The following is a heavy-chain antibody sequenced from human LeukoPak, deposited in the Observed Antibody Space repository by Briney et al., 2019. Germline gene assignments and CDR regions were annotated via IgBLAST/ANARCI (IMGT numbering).Heavy chain of an antibody. D-gene: IGHD1-26*01. CDR2: MNPNSGNT. Sequence: GASVKVSCKASGYTFTSYDINWVRQATGQGLEWMGWMNPNSGNTGYAQKFQGRVTMTRNTSLSTAYMELSSLRSEDTAVYYCARGVPAWEPPLDYWGQGTLVTVSS. CDR3: ARGVPAWEPPLDY. J-gene: IGHJ4*02. V-gene: IGHV1-8*01. CDR1: GYTFTSYD.